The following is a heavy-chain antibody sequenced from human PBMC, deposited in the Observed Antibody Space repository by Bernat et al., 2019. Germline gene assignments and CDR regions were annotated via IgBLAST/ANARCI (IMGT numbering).Heavy chain of an antibody. Sequence: EVQLVESGGGLVQPGGSLRLSCAASGFTLSSHEMNWVRQAQGKGLEWVSYISSSGSRLYYADSVKGRFTISRDNAKNSLYLQMNGLRAEDTAVYYCAREDNRPILRDYWGQGTLVTVSS. D-gene: IGHD2-2*02. CDR1: GFTLSSHE. CDR2: ISSSGSRL. V-gene: IGHV3-48*03. J-gene: IGHJ4*02. CDR3: AREDNRPILRDY.